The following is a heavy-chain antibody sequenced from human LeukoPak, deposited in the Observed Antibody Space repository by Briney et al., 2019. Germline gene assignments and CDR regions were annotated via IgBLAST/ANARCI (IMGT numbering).Heavy chain of an antibody. CDR1: GGSISSYY. Sequence: PSETVSLTCTVSGGSISSYYWSWIRQPPGKGLEWIGYIYYSGSTNYNPSLKSRVTISVDTSKNQFSLKLSSVTAADTAVYYCARDGADSSGYYWFDPWGQGTLVTVSS. V-gene: IGHV4-59*01. J-gene: IGHJ5*02. CDR3: ARDGADSSGYYWFDP. CDR2: IYYSGST. D-gene: IGHD3-22*01.